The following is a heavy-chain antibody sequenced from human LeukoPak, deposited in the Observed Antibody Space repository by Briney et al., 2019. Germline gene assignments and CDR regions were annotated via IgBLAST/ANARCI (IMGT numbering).Heavy chain of an antibody. D-gene: IGHD3-10*01. CDR3: ARDGDVQGVSVLNWLDP. J-gene: IGHJ5*02. CDR2: IYTSGST. V-gene: IGHV4-4*07. Sequence: SETLSLTCTVSGRSISSYYWSWIRQPAGKGLEWIGRIYTSGSTNYNPSLKSRVTMSVDTSKNQFSLKLSSVTAADTAVYYCARDGDVQGVSVLNWLDPWGQGTLVTVSS. CDR1: GRSISSYY.